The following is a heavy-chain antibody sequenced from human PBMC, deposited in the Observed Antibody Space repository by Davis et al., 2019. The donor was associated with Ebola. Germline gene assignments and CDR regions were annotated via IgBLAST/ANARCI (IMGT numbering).Heavy chain of an antibody. CDR2: INPSGGST. CDR3: ARDTGWLQLRD. J-gene: IGHJ4*02. V-gene: IGHV1-46*01. D-gene: IGHD5-24*01. Sequence: ASVKVSCKASGYTFTSYYMHWVRQAPGQGLEWMGIINPSGGSTSYAQKFQGRVTMTRDTSTSTVYMGLSSLRSEDTAVYYCARDTGWLQLRDWGQGTLVTVSS. CDR1: GYTFTSYY.